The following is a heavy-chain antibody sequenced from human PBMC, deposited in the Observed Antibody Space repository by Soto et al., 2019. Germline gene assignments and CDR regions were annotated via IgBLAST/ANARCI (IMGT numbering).Heavy chain of an antibody. CDR2: ISSDGNNK. D-gene: IGHD4-17*01. J-gene: IGHJ5*02. V-gene: IGHV3-30*18. Sequence: QVQLVESGGGAVQPGRSLRLSCAASGFTFDSHGMHWVRQAPGKGLEWVAVISSDGNNKYYADSVKGRFTIPRDNFNNILYLQMSSLRAEDTAVYYCAKDLLPNTVTTCGSWGQGTLVTVSS. CDR1: GFTFDSHG. CDR3: AKDLLPNTVTTCGS.